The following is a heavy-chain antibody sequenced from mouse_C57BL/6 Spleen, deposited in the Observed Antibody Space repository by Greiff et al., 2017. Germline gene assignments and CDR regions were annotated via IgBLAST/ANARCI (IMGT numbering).Heavy chain of an antibody. CDR3: TCSSYTWFAY. Sequence: QVQLQQSGAELVRPGASVTLSCKASGYTFTDYEMHWVKQTPVHGLEWIGAIDPETGGTAYNQKFKGKAILTADKSSSTAYMELRSLTSEDSAVYYCTCSSYTWFAYWGQGTLVTVSA. CDR1: GYTFTDYE. V-gene: IGHV1-15*01. D-gene: IGHD1-1*01. J-gene: IGHJ3*01. CDR2: IDPETGGT.